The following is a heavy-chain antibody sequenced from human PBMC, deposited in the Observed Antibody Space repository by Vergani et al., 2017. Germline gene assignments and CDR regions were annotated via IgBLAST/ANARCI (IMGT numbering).Heavy chain of an antibody. CDR3: ARAGDYYGSGREVYYYYYGMDV. J-gene: IGHJ6*02. Sequence: QVQLVQSGAEVKKPGSSVKVSCKASGGTFSSYAISWVRQAPGQGLEWMGRIITSFGTANYSQKFQGRVTITADESTSTAYRELSSLRSEDTAVYYCARAGDYYGSGREVYYYYYGMDVWGQGTTVTVSS. CDR1: GGTFSSYA. CDR2: IITSFGTA. D-gene: IGHD3-10*01. V-gene: IGHV1-69*18.